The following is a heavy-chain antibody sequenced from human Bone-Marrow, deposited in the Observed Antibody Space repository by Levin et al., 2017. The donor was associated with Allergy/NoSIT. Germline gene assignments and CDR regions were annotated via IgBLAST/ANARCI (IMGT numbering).Heavy chain of an antibody. Sequence: SVKVSCKASGGTFSSYAISWVRQAPGQGLEWMGGIIPIFGTANYAQKFQGRVTITADESTSTAYMELSSLRSEDTAVYYCARGYSNYGGYYYMDGWGKGTTVTVSS. J-gene: IGHJ6*03. CDR1: GGTFSSYA. V-gene: IGHV1-69*13. D-gene: IGHD4-11*01. CDR3: ARGYSNYGGYYYMDG. CDR2: IIPIFGTA.